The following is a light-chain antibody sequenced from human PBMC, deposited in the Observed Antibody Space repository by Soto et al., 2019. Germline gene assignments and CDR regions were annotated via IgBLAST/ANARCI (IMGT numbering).Light chain of an antibody. J-gene: IGKJ2*01. CDR2: GAS. V-gene: IGKV3-20*01. CDR3: QQYDRSPYT. Sequence: EIVLTQSPGTLSLSPGQRATLSCRASQTVNSIYSAWYQQKPGQAPRLLIYGASSRETGIPDRFSGSGSGTDFHLTISRLEPEDFAVYYCQQYDRSPYTFGQGTKLEIK. CDR1: QTVNSIY.